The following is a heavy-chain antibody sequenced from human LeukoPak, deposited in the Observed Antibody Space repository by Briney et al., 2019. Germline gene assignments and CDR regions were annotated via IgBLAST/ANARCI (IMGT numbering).Heavy chain of an antibody. Sequence: GRSLRLSCAASGFTFSSYGMHWVRQAPGKGLEWVAVISYDGSNKYYADSVKGRFTISRDNSKNTLYLQMSSLRAEDTAVYYCAKVQWSGDIVVVVAATGPLEDWGQGTLVTVSS. V-gene: IGHV3-30*18. CDR1: GFTFSSYG. CDR3: AKVQWSGDIVVVVAATGPLED. J-gene: IGHJ4*02. CDR2: ISYDGSNK. D-gene: IGHD2-15*01.